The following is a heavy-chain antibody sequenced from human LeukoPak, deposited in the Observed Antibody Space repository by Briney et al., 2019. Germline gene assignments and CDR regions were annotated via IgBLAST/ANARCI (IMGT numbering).Heavy chain of an antibody. J-gene: IGHJ4*02. D-gene: IGHD3-10*01. CDR3: ARAMVRGVTIFDY. V-gene: IGHV4-30-4*01. CDR2: IYYSGST. Sequence: SQTLSLTWTVSGGSISSGDYYWSWIRQYPGKGLEWIGYIYYSGSTYYNPSLKSRVTISVDTSKNQFSLKLSSVTAADTAVYYCARAMVRGVTIFDYWGQGTLVTVSS. CDR1: GGSISSGDYY.